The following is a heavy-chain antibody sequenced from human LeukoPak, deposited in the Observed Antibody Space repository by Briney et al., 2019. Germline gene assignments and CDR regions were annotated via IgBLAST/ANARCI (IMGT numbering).Heavy chain of an antibody. J-gene: IGHJ4*02. CDR2: FDPEDGET. Sequence: AASVKVSCKVSGYTLTELSMHWVRQAPGKGLEWMGGFDPEDGETIYAQKFQGRVTMTEDTSTDTAYMELSSLRSEDTAVYYCASTRAAYYDPMRWGQGTLVTVSS. CDR3: ASTRAAYYDPMR. V-gene: IGHV1-24*01. D-gene: IGHD3-3*01. CDR1: GYTLTELS.